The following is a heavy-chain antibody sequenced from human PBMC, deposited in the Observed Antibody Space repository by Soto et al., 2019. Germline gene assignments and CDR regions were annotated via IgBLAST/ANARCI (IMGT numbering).Heavy chain of an antibody. J-gene: IGHJ5*02. CDR2: ISYDGSNK. D-gene: IGHD2-8*01. V-gene: IGHV3-30-3*01. CDR1: GFTFSSYA. Sequence: QVQLVESGGGVVQPGRSLRLSCAASGFTFSSYAMHWVRQAPGKGLEWVAVISYDGSNKYYADSVKGRFTISRDNSKNTLYLQMNSLRAEDTAVYYCARDPLVGDIVLMVYAYTGGWFDPWGQGTLVTVSS. CDR3: ARDPLVGDIVLMVYAYTGGWFDP.